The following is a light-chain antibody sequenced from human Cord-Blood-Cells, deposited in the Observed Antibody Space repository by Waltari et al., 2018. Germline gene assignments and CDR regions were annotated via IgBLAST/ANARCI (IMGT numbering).Light chain of an antibody. CDR2: VAS. V-gene: IGKV3-11*01. CDR3: QQRSNWPPYT. Sequence: ESGLTQSQSTLSSAPGVRTTISCRAIESVSSYLAWYQQKPGQAPRLLIYVASNRATGIPARFSGSGSGTDFTLTISSLEPEDFAVYYCQQRSNWPPYTFGQGTKLEIK. J-gene: IGKJ2*01. CDR1: ESVSSY.